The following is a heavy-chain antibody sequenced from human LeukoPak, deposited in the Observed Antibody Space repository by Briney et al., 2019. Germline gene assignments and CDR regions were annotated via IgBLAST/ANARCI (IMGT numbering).Heavy chain of an antibody. J-gene: IGHJ6*02. D-gene: IGHD2-2*03. CDR2: INHSGST. Sequence: SETLSLTCTVSGGSISSSHYYWSWIRQPPGKGLEWIGEINHSGSTNYNPSLKSRVTISVDTSKNQFSLKLSSVTAADTAVYYCARRGYCSSTSCYGYYYYGMDVWGQGTTVTVSS. CDR1: GGSISSSHYY. V-gene: IGHV4-39*07. CDR3: ARRGYCSSTSCYGYYYYGMDV.